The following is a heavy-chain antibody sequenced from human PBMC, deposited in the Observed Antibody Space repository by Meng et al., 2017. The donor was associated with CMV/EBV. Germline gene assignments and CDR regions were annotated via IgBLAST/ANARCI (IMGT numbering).Heavy chain of an antibody. V-gene: IGHV3-48*03. CDR3: ARGEDDYGGNSGGAFDI. CDR2: ISSSGSTI. Sequence: GESLKISCAASGFTFSSYEMNWVRQAPGKGLEWVSYISSSGSTIYYADSVKGRFTISRDNAKNSLYLQMNSLRAEDTAVYYCARGEDDYGGNSGGAFDIWGQGTMVTVSS. J-gene: IGHJ3*02. CDR1: GFTFSSYE. D-gene: IGHD4-23*01.